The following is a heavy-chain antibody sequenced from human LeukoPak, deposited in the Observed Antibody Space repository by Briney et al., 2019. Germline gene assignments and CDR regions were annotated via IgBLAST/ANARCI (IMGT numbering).Heavy chain of an antibody. V-gene: IGHV1-24*01. Sequence: ASVKVSCKVSGYTLTELSMHWVRQAPGKGLEWMGGFDPEDGETIYAQKFQGRVTMTTDTSTSTAYMELRSLRSDDTAVYYCARGVPAAIAYFQHWGQGTLVTVPS. CDR2: FDPEDGET. J-gene: IGHJ1*01. CDR3: ARGVPAAIAYFQH. CDR1: GYTLTELS. D-gene: IGHD2-2*02.